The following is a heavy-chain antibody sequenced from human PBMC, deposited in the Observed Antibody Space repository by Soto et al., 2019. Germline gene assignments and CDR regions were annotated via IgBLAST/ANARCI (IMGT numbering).Heavy chain of an antibody. V-gene: IGHV4-61*01. CDR2: IYYSGST. CDR1: GGSGSSDTYY. CDR3: ARATRTTVTDF. Sequence: PSETLSLTCTVSGGSGSSDTYYWSWIRQPPGKGLEWIGYIYYSGSTNYDPSLRSRVTISFDTSKNQFSLKLRSVTAADTAVYYCARATRTTVTDFSRQGTLVTVSS. J-gene: IGHJ4*02. D-gene: IGHD4-17*01.